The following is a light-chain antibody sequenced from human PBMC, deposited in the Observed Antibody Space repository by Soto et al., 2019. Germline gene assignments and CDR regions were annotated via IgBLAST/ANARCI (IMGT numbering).Light chain of an antibody. CDR3: NSYTTLSNRV. CDR2: EGS. V-gene: IGLV2-14*02. J-gene: IGLJ1*01. Sequence: QSVLTQPASVSGSPGQSITISCTGTSSDVGSYNLVSWYQQHPGKAPKLIIYEGSKRPSGVSNRFSGSKSGNTASLTISGLQAEDEANYYCNSYTTLSNRVFGTGTKVTVL. CDR1: SSDVGSYNL.